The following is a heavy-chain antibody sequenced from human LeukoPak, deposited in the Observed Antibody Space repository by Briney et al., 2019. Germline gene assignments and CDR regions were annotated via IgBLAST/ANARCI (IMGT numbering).Heavy chain of an antibody. CDR3: ARGRGYCTGGTCYEAYFDY. D-gene: IGHD2-15*01. Sequence: PGGSLRLSCAASGFTFSSNTMHWVRQAPGKGLEWVAFISYDGSNKYYADSVMGRFTISRDNSMNTLYLQMNSLRAEDTAVYSCARGRGYCTGGTCYEAYFDYWGQGTLVTVSS. J-gene: IGHJ4*02. V-gene: IGHV3-30-3*01. CDR1: GFTFSSNT. CDR2: ISYDGSNK.